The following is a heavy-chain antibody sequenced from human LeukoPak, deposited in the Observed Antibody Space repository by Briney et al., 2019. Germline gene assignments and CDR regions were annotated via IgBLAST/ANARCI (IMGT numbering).Heavy chain of an antibody. CDR1: GGSISSSSYY. CDR3: ARHRNEEFDP. V-gene: IGHV4-39*01. CDR2: IYYSGST. D-gene: IGHD2-8*01. Sequence: SETLSLTCTVSGGSISSSSYYWGWIRQPPGKGLEWIGSIYYSGSTYYNPSLKSRVTISVDTSKNQFSLKRSSVTAADTAVYYCARHRNEEFDPWGQGTLVTVSS. J-gene: IGHJ5*02.